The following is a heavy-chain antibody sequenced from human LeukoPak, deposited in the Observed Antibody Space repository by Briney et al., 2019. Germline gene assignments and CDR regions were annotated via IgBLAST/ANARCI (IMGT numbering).Heavy chain of an antibody. CDR2: ISHTGSV. V-gene: IGHV4-39*07. CDR1: GGSISSSSYY. Sequence: SETLSLTCTVSGGSISSSSYYWGWIRRPPGKGLEWIGEISHTGSVNYNLSLESRVTISTDKSKNQFSLTLRSVAAADTAVYYCARHDDFLSPYDYWGQGVLVSVSS. D-gene: IGHD3-3*01. J-gene: IGHJ4*02. CDR3: ARHDDFLSPYDY.